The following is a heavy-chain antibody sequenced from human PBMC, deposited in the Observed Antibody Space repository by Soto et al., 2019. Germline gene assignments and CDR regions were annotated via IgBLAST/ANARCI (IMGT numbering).Heavy chain of an antibody. V-gene: IGHV3-74*01. CDR3: ARVGGEYKAKYYYYYMDV. D-gene: IGHD4-17*01. CDR2: INSDGRST. Sequence: SGGSLRLSCAASGFTFSSYWMHWVRQAPGKGLVWVSRINSDGRSTSYADSVKGRFTISRDNAKNTLYLQMNSLRAEDTAVYYCARVGGEYKAKYYYYYMDVWGKGTTVTVAS. CDR1: GFTFSSYW. J-gene: IGHJ6*03.